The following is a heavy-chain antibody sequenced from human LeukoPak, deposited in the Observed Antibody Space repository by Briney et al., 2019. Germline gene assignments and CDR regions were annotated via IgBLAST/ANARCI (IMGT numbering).Heavy chain of an antibody. D-gene: IGHD3-22*01. CDR2: ISYSGGST. CDR3: AKTSGYSTRGLDY. CDR1: GFTFSRYA. Sequence: GGSLRLSCAVSGFTFSRYAMRWVRQAPGEGLEWVSAISYSGGSTYYADSVKGRFTISRDNSKNALYLQMNSLRAEDTAVYYCAKTSGYSTRGLDYWGQGTLVTVSS. J-gene: IGHJ4*02. V-gene: IGHV3-23*01.